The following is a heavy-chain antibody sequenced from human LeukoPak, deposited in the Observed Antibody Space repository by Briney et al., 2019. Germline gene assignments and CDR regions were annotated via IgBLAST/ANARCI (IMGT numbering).Heavy chain of an antibody. Sequence: PSETLSLTCIVSGGSTSTGDYYCSWIRQPAGKGLEWIGRIYTSGSTNYNPSLKSRVTISADTSKNQFSLKLISVTAADTAVYYCASRKLGNDYWGQGTLVTVSS. CDR2: IYTSGST. CDR1: GGSTSTGDYY. CDR3: ASRKLGNDY. J-gene: IGHJ4*02. D-gene: IGHD7-27*01. V-gene: IGHV4-61*02.